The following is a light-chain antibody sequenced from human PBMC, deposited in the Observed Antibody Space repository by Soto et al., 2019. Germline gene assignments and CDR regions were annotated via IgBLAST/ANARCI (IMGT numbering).Light chain of an antibody. Sequence: QSVLTQPPSASGTPGQRVTISCSGSSSNIGSNYVYWYQQLPGTAPKLLIYRNNHRPSGVPDRFSGSKSGTSASLAISGLRSEDEADYYCAAWDDSLSGQAFGGGTKLTVL. CDR1: SSNIGSNY. CDR2: RNN. CDR3: AAWDDSLSGQA. V-gene: IGLV1-47*01. J-gene: IGLJ2*01.